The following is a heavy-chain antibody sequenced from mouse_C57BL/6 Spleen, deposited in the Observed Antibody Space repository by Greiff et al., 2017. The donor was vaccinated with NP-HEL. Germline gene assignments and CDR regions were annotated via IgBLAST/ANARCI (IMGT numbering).Heavy chain of an antibody. V-gene: IGHV1-69*01. D-gene: IGHD2-2*01. J-gene: IGHJ3*01. CDR2: IDPSDSYT. Sequence: QVQLKQPGAELVMPGASVKLSCKASGYTFTSCWMHWVKQRPGQGLEWIGEIDPSDSYTNYNQKFKGKSTLTVDKSSSTAYMQLSSLTSEDSAVYYCARAMVTTGFAYWGQGTLVTVSA. CDR1: GYTFTSCW. CDR3: ARAMVTTGFAY.